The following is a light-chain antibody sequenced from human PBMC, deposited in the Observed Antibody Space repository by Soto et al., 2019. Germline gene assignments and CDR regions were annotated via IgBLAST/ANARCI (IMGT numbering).Light chain of an antibody. CDR3: SSYTSSRIYV. J-gene: IGLJ1*01. CDR2: EVS. CDR1: SSDVGGYNY. V-gene: IGLV2-14*01. Sequence: QSVLTQPASVSGSPGQSITISCTGTSSDVGGYNYVSWYQQHPGKAPKLIIYEVSNRPSGVSNRFSGSKSGNTASLTIPGLQAEDEADYYCSSYTSSRIYVFGSGTKATVL.